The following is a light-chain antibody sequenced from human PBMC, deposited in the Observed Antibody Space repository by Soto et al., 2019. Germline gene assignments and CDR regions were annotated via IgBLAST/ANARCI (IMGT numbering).Light chain of an antibody. Sequence: QSALTQPASVSGSPRQSITISCTGTSSDVGRYNLVSWYQQLPGKAPKLIIYEVNERPSGISDRFSGSKSGNTASLTISGLQDEDEADYFCCSYVGSSILMFGGGTKLTVL. CDR1: SSDVGRYNL. V-gene: IGLV2-23*02. CDR2: EVN. J-gene: IGLJ3*02. CDR3: CSYVGSSILM.